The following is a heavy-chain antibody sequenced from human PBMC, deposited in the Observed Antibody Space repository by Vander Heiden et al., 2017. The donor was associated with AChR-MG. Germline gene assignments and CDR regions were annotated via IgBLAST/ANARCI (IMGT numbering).Heavy chain of an antibody. D-gene: IGHD3-16*02. CDR2: ISWNSGSI. J-gene: IGHJ4*02. CDR1: AFTFDDYA. V-gene: IGHV3-9*01. CDR3: AAHYDYIWGSYRYFGY. Sequence: EVQLVESGGGLVQPGRSLRLSCAASAFTFDDYAMHWVRQAPGKGLEWVPGISWNSGSIGYADSVKGRFTISRDNAKNSLYLQMNSLRAEDTALYYCAAHYDYIWGSYRYFGYWGQGTLVTVSS.